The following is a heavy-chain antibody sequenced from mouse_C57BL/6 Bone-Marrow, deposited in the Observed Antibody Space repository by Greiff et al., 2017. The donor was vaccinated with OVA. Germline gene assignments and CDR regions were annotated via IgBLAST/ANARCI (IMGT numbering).Heavy chain of an antibody. D-gene: IGHD2-2*01. CDR1: GFTFSSYA. V-gene: IGHV5-4*03. Sequence: EVKVVESGGGLVKPGGSLKLSCAASGFTFSSYAMSWVRQTPEKRLEWVATISDGGSYTYYPDNVKGRFTISRDNAKNNLYLQMSHLKSEDTAMYYCARGFMVTTRGMDYWGQGTSVTVSS. CDR3: ARGFMVTTRGMDY. CDR2: ISDGGSYT. J-gene: IGHJ4*01.